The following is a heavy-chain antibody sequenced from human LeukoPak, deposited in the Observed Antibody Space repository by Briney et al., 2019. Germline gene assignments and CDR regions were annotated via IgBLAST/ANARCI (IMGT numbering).Heavy chain of an antibody. CDR2: ISSSGNTI. CDR3: ARGGGLDV. D-gene: IGHD3-16*01. CDR1: KFTFSDYY. V-gene: IGHV3-11*01. J-gene: IGHJ6*02. Sequence: PGGSLRLSCAASKFTFSDYYMNWIRQAPGKGLEWVSYISSSGNTIYYADSVKGRFTISRDNAKNSLYLQMSNLRAEDTAVYFCARGGGLDVWGQGATVTVSS.